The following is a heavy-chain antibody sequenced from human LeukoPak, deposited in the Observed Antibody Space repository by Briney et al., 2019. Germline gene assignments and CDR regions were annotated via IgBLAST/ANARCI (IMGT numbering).Heavy chain of an antibody. CDR3: ARDLGTAMVDDAFDI. CDR1: GYTFTSYG. J-gene: IGHJ3*02. CDR2: ISAYNGNT. V-gene: IGHV1-18*01. D-gene: IGHD5-18*01. Sequence: GASVKVSCKASGYTFTSYGISWVRQAPGQGLEWMGWISAYNGNTNYAQKLQGRVTMTTDTSTSTAYMELRSLRSDDTAVYYCARDLGTAMVDDAFDIWGQGTMVTVSS.